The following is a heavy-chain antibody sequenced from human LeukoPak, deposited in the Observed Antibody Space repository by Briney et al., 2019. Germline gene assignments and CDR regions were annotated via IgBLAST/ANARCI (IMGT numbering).Heavy chain of an antibody. V-gene: IGHV4-59*11. CDR2: IYYSGST. CDR1: GGSISSHY. CDR3: ASSPGYYYMDV. Sequence: SSETLSLTCTVSGGSISSHYWSWIRQPPGKGLEWIGYIYYSGSTNYNPSLKSRVTISVDTSKNQFSLKLSSVTAADTAVYYCASSPGYYYMDVWGKGTTVTVPS. D-gene: IGHD3-10*01. J-gene: IGHJ6*03.